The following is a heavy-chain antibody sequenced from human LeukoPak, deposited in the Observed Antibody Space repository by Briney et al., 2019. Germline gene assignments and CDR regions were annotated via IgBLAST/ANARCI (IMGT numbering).Heavy chain of an antibody. J-gene: IGHJ6*03. CDR2: ISSDSSSI. CDR1: GFTFSTYS. CDR3: ARSGRWSGYSVGYYYYYIDV. D-gene: IGHD3-3*01. V-gene: IGHV3-48*01. Sequence: PGGSLRLSCAASGFTFSTYSMNWVRQAPGEGLKWFSYISSDSSSIYYADSVKGRFTISRDNARNSLYLQMNSLRAEDTAVFYCARSGRWSGYSVGYYYYYIDVWGKGATVTVSS.